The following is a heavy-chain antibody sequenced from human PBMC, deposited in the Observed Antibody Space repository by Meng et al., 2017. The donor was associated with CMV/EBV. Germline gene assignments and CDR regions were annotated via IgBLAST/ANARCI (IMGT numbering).Heavy chain of an antibody. D-gene: IGHD6-6*01. Sequence: GVLKISCAASGFTFSSYSMNWVRQAPGKGLEWVSSISSSSSYIYYADSVKGRFTISRDNAKNSLYLQMNSLRAEDTAVYYCARDQYSSSSHYYYYGMDVWGQGTTVTVSS. CDR3: ARDQYSSSSHYYYYGMDV. CDR2: ISSSSSYI. J-gene: IGHJ6*02. V-gene: IGHV3-21*01. CDR1: GFTFSSYS.